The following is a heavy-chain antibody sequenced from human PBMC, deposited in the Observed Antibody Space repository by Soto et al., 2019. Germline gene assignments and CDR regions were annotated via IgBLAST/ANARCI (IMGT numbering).Heavy chain of an antibody. CDR3: ARDSRYSSSYYYYYGMDV. Sequence: SETLSLTCTVSGGSISSYYWSWIRQPPGKGLEWIGYIYYSGSTNYNPSLKSRVTISVDTSKNQFSLKLSSVTAADTAVYYCARDSRYSSSYYYYYGMDVWGQGTTVTVSS. CDR1: GGSISSYY. V-gene: IGHV4-59*01. CDR2: IYYSGST. J-gene: IGHJ6*02. D-gene: IGHD6-6*01.